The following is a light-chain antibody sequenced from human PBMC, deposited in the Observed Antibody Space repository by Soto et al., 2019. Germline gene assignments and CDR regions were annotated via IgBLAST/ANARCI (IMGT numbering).Light chain of an antibody. CDR2: KAS. J-gene: IGKJ4*01. V-gene: IGKV1-5*03. Sequence: DIQMTQSPSTLSASVGDRVTITCRARQSISSWLAWYQQKPGKAPKLLIYKASSLEGGVPSRFSGSGSGTDFTLTISSLQPDDFATYYCQQYHSYSLTFGGGTKVDIK. CDR3: QQYHSYSLT. CDR1: QSISSW.